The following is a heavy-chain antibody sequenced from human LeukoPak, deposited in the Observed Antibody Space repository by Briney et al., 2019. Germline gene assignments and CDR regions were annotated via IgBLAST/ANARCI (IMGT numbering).Heavy chain of an antibody. Sequence: SSETLSLTCAVYGGSFSGYYWSWIRQPPGKGLEWIGEINHSGSTNYNPSLKSRVTISVDTSKNQFSLKLSSVTAADTAVYYCTRERYFHHWGQGTLVTVSS. CDR2: INHSGST. V-gene: IGHV4-34*01. CDR1: GGSFSGYY. J-gene: IGHJ1*01. CDR3: TRERYFHH. D-gene: IGHD6-25*01.